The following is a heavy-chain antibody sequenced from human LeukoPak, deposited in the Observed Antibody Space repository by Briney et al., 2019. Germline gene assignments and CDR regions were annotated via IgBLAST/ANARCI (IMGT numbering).Heavy chain of an antibody. V-gene: IGHV1-18*01. Sequence: ASVKVSCKASGYSFTSNSNSWVRHAPGLGLEWMGWISTYNDIRNYAQKLKGRVTMTTYTSPNTVYMERSSLRSDDTAVYYCARDYSSSQSGGQFDHWGKGTVVAVS. CDR2: ISTYNDIR. D-gene: IGHD4-11*01. J-gene: IGHJ4*02. CDR3: ARDYSSSQSGGQFDH. CDR1: GYSFTSNS.